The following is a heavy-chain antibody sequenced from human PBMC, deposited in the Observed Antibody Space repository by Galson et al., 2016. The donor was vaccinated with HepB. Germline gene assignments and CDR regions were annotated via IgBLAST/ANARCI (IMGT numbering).Heavy chain of an antibody. V-gene: IGHV1-18*01. J-gene: IGHJ5*02. CDR3: ARDSNSWSKRFNWFDP. Sequence: SVKVSCKASPNGFTTYDISWVRQAPGQGLEWMGWISGYNGYTKYAQKFQGRVTMTRDISTYTAYMELRSLRSDDTAMYYCARDSNSWSKRFNWFDPWGQGTLVTVSS. D-gene: IGHD6-13*01. CDR2: ISGYNGYT. CDR1: PNGFTTYD.